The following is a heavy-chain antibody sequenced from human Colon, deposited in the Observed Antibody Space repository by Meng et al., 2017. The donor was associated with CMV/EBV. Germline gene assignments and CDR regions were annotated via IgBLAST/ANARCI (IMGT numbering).Heavy chain of an antibody. CDR3: ARGRRYGPNSRCYFFDH. Sequence: GESLKISCAGSGLTLSRMYMHWVRQAPGQGLEWVSVFYSGNSTDYADSLMGRFTVSRDNSKNTLYLQMNSLRVEDTGIYYCARGRRYGPNSRCYFFDHWGQGTLVTVSS. D-gene: IGHD4/OR15-4a*01. V-gene: IGHV3-66*02. CDR2: FYSGNST. J-gene: IGHJ4*02. CDR1: GLTLSRMY.